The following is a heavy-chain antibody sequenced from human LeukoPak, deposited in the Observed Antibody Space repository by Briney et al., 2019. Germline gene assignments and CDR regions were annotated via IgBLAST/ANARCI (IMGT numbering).Heavy chain of an antibody. V-gene: IGHV1-46*01. Sequence: GASVKVSCKASGYTFTSYYMHWVRQAPGQGLEWMGIINPSGGSTSYAQKFQGRVTITRDTSASTAYMELSSLRSEDTAVYYCARTKQSITIFGVVITPNNYGMDVWGQGTTVTVSS. CDR3: ARTKQSITIFGVVITPNNYGMDV. CDR1: GYTFTSYY. CDR2: INPSGGST. D-gene: IGHD3-3*01. J-gene: IGHJ6*02.